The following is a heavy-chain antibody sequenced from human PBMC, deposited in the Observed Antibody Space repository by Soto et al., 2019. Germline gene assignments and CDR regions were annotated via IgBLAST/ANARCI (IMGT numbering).Heavy chain of an antibody. CDR3: ARQSLYCSGGNCYGLDV. J-gene: IGHJ6*02. V-gene: IGHV5-10-1*01. D-gene: IGHD2-15*01. CDR1: GYSFTTYW. Sequence: PGESLKISCKGSGYSFTTYWISWVRQMPGKGLEWMGRIEPSDSYTKYSPSFQGHVTISVDKSISTAYLQWSSLKASDTAMYYCARQSLYCSGGNCYGLDVWGQGTTVIGS. CDR2: IEPSDSYT.